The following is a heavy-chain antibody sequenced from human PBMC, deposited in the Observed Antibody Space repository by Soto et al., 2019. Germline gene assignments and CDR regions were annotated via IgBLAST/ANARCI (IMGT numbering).Heavy chain of an antibody. CDR2: INHSGIT. CDR1: GGSFSGYF. CDR3: VRGPYNYNSRYFDY. V-gene: IGHV4-34*01. D-gene: IGHD1-1*01. Sequence: KPSETLSLTCTVSGGSFSGYFWTWIRQPPGKGLEWLAEINHSGITNYNPSVESRVSMSVDTSKNQFSLRLYSVTAADTAVYYCVRGPYNYNSRYFDYWGQGTLVTSPQ. J-gene: IGHJ4*02.